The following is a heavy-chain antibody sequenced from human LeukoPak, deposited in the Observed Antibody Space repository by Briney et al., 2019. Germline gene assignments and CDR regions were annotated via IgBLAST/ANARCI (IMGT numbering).Heavy chain of an antibody. D-gene: IGHD5-18*01. Sequence: GGSLRLSCAASGFTFSSYSMNWVRQAPGKGLEWVSSISSSSSYIYYADSVKGRFTISRDNAKNSLYLQMNSLRAEDTAVYYCARKDQGYSYGHGAFDIWGQGTMVTVSS. CDR2: ISSSSSYI. CDR1: GFTFSSYS. J-gene: IGHJ3*02. V-gene: IGHV3-21*01. CDR3: ARKDQGYSYGHGAFDI.